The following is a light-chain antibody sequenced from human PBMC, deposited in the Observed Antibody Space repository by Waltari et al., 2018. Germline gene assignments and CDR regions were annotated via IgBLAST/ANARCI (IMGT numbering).Light chain of an antibody. CDR3: QQRSNWPPLT. V-gene: IGKV3-11*01. CDR1: QSVGSY. Sequence: EIVLTQSPATLSLSPGERATLSCRASQSVGSYLAWYQQKPGQAPRLLIYDASNRATGIPARFIGSGSGTDFTLTISSLEPEDFAVYYCQQRSNWPPLTFGGGTKVEIK. CDR2: DAS. J-gene: IGKJ4*01.